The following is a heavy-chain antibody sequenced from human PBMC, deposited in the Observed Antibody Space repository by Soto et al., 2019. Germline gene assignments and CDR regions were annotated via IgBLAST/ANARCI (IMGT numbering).Heavy chain of an antibody. CDR2: IYSGGST. CDR3: SRGEAYYFDRSGPYFDY. D-gene: IGHD3-22*01. J-gene: IGHJ4*02. CDR1: GFTVSSNY. Sequence: PGGSLRLSCAASGFTVSSNYMSWVRQAPGKGLEWVSVIYSGGSTYYADSVKGRFTISRDNSKNTLYLQMNSLRAEDTAVYYCSRGEAYYFDRSGPYFDYWGQGTLVTVSS. V-gene: IGHV3-53*01.